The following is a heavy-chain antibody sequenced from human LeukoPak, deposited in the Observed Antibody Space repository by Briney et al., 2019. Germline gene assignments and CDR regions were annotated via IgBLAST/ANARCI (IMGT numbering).Heavy chain of an antibody. V-gene: IGHV1-18*01. D-gene: IGHD2-2*01. Sequence: ASVKVSCKASGYTFTSYGISWVRQAPGQGLEWMGWISAYNGNTNYAQKLQGRVTMTTDTSTSTAYMELRNLRSDDTAVYYCARDLQYCSRTSCYSFDYWGQGTLVTVSS. J-gene: IGHJ4*02. CDR3: ARDLQYCSRTSCYSFDY. CDR2: ISAYNGNT. CDR1: GYTFTSYG.